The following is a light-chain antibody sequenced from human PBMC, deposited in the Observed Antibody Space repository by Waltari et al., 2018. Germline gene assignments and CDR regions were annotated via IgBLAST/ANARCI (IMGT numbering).Light chain of an antibody. V-gene: IGLV2-14*03. Sequence: QSALTQPASVSGSPGQSITISCTGTSSDIGGYDYVSWYQQHPGKAPKLLIYDVSNRPSGVSTRFSCSKSANTASLTISGLQAEDEADYYCSSYTRTTFLIFGGGTKLTVL. CDR3: SSYTRTTFLI. CDR1: SSDIGGYDY. CDR2: DVS. J-gene: IGLJ2*01.